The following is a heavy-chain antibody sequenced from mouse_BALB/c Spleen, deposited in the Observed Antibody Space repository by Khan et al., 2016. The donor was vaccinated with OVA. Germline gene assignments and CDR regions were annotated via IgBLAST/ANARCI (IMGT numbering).Heavy chain of an antibody. J-gene: IGHJ3*01. Sequence: QIQLVQSGPELVKPGASVKMSCKASGYTFTDYVISWLKQRTGQGLEWIGQIYPGSGSTYYNEKFKGKATLTADKSSNTAYMQLSSLTSEDSAVYFCSRGGYGSSLPYWGQGTLVTVSA. CDR1: GYTFTDYV. V-gene: IGHV1-77*01. CDR3: SRGGYGSSLPY. D-gene: IGHD1-1*01. CDR2: IYPGSGST.